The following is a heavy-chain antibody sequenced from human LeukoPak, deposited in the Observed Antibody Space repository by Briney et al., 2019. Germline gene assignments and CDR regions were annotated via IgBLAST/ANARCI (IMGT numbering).Heavy chain of an antibody. Sequence: GGSLRLSCAVSGFTFDDYAMHWVRQAPGKGLEWVSSISWNSARIAYADSVKGRLSISRDNARNSLYLQMNSLRSEDMAFYYCAKDIRGYYDDSGYINFWGQGTLVIVSS. CDR2: ISWNSARI. D-gene: IGHD3-22*01. CDR1: GFTFDDYA. CDR3: AKDIRGYYDDSGYINF. J-gene: IGHJ4*02. V-gene: IGHV3-9*03.